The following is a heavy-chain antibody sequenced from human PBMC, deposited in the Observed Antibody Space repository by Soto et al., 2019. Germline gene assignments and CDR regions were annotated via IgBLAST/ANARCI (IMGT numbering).Heavy chain of an antibody. Sequence: VKVSCKDSGYTFTSYGISWVRQAPGQGLEWMGWISAYNGNTNYAQKLQGRVTMTTDTSTSTAYMELRSLRSDDTAVYYCARIDPLGYSSSWAQDYWGQGTLVTVSS. J-gene: IGHJ4*02. D-gene: IGHD6-13*01. V-gene: IGHV1-18*04. CDR3: ARIDPLGYSSSWAQDY. CDR1: GYTFTSYG. CDR2: ISAYNGNT.